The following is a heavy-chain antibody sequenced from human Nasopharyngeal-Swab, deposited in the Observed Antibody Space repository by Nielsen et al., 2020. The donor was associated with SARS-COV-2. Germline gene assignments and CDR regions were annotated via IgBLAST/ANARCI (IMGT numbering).Heavy chain of an antibody. V-gene: IGHV7-4-1*02. D-gene: IGHD2-15*01. CDR1: GGTFSSYA. Sequence: ASVKVSCKASGGTFSSYAMNWVRQAPGQGLEWMGWINTNTGNPTYAQGFTGRFVFSLDTSVSTAYLQISSLKAEDTAVYYCARREEAFGYCSGGSCYSYYDYYYYYMDVWGKGTTVTVSS. J-gene: IGHJ6*03. CDR3: ARREEAFGYCSGGSCYSYYDYYYYYMDV. CDR2: INTNTGNP.